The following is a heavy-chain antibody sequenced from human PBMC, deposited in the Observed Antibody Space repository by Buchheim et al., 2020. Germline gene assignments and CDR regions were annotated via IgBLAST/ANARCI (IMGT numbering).Heavy chain of an antibody. CDR3: ARGGYRNYYGMDV. J-gene: IGHJ6*02. Sequence: QVQLQQWGAGLLKPSETLSLTCAVYGGSFSGYYWSWIRQPPGKGLEWIGEINHSGSTNYNPSLKSRVTISVDTSKTQFSLKLSSVTAADTAVYYCARGGYRNYYGMDVWGQGTT. CDR1: GGSFSGYY. V-gene: IGHV4-34*01. D-gene: IGHD1-1*01. CDR2: INHSGST.